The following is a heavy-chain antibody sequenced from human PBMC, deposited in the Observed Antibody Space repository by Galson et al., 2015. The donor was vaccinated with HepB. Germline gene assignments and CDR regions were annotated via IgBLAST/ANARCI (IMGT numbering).Heavy chain of an antibody. V-gene: IGHV1-69*13. D-gene: IGHD6-13*01. CDR1: GGTFSTYA. CDR3: AREGIAAATNPLDY. Sequence: SVKVSCKASGGTFSTYAISWVRQAPGQGLEWMGGITPIFGTGKYAQKFQGRVTISADESTSTAYMELSSLRSEGTAVYYCAREGIAAATNPLDYWGQGTQVTVSS. J-gene: IGHJ4*02. CDR2: ITPIFGTG.